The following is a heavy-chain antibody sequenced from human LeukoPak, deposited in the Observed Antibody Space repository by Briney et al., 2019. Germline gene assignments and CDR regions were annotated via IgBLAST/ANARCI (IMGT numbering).Heavy chain of an antibody. CDR2: INRDGSGK. Sequence: GGSLRLSCAASGFTLSTYWMSWVRQAPGKGLEWVASINRDGSGKYYVDSVRGRFTISRDNAKNSLYLQMNSLRVEDTAAYYCARVQTATTNWFDPWGQGTLVTASS. J-gene: IGHJ5*02. V-gene: IGHV3-7*04. D-gene: IGHD1-1*01. CDR1: GFTLSTYW. CDR3: ARVQTATTNWFDP.